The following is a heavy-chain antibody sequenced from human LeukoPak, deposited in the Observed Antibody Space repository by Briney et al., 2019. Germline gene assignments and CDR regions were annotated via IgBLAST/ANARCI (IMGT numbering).Heavy chain of an antibody. CDR3: ARAGKMTTQSYYYYYYMDV. CDR1: GYTFTDYY. CDR2: INPDSGGT. Sequence: ASVTVSFKASGYTFTDYYIHWVRQAPGQGREGVGWINPDSGGTNYAQKFQGRVTMTWDTSISKAYMELSRLRSDDTAVYYCARAGKMTTQSYYYYYYMDVWGKGTTVTVSS. J-gene: IGHJ6*03. D-gene: IGHD4-11*01. V-gene: IGHV1-2*02.